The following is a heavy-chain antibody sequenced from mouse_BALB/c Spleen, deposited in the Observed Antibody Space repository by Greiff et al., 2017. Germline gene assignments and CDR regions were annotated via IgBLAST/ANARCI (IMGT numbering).Heavy chain of an antibody. V-gene: IGHV2-6-5*01. CDR1: GFSLTDYG. Sequence: QVQLKQSGPGLVAPSQSLSITCTVSGFSLTDYGVSWIRQPPGKGLEWLGVIWGGGSTYYNSALKSRLSISKDNSKSQVFLKMNSLQTDDTAMYYCAKHDGGTVGNYYAMDYWGQGTSVTVSS. D-gene: IGHD1-1*02. CDR2: IWGGGST. CDR3: AKHDGGTVGNYYAMDY. J-gene: IGHJ4*01.